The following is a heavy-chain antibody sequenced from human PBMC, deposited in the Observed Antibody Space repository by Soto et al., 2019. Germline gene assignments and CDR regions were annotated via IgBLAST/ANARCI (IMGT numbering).Heavy chain of an antibody. V-gene: IGHV3-30-3*01. CDR3: ARDLNCSSTSCYVPPHYYYYYGMDV. CDR2: ISYDGSNK. D-gene: IGHD2-2*01. Sequence: GGSLRLSCAASGFTFSSYAMHWVRQAPGKGLEWVAVISYDGSNKYYADSVKGRFTIFRDNSKNTLYLQMNSLRAEETAVYYCARDLNCSSTSCYVPPHYYYYYGMDVWGQGTTVTVSS. J-gene: IGHJ6*02. CDR1: GFTFSSYA.